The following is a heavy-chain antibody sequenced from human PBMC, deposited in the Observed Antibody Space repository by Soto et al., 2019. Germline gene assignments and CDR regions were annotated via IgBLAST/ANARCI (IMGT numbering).Heavy chain of an antibody. CDR3: AKGGSIVGATNSYFDY. J-gene: IGHJ4*02. D-gene: IGHD1-26*01. CDR1: GFTFSTYA. CDR2: ISGSGGST. V-gene: IGHV3-23*01. Sequence: PGGSLRLSCAASGFTFSTYAMSWVRQAPGKGLEWVSGISGSGGSTYYADPVKGRFTISRDNSENTLYLQMSSLRAEDSAVYYCAKGGSIVGATNSYFDYWGQGTLVTVSS.